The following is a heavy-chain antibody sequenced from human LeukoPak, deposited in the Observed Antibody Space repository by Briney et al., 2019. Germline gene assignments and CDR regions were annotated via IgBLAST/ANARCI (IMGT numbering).Heavy chain of an antibody. CDR2: IYTGGTT. CDR3: TKATKWLAFDD. CDR1: GGSTSSHF. D-gene: IGHD6-19*01. V-gene: IGHV4-59*11. Sequence: SETLSLTCTVSGGSTSSHFWSWIRQPPGKGVEWIGNIYTGGTTNYNPSLKSGVTISIDTSKNQLSLHLASVTAADTAVYYCTKATKWLAFDDWGRGTLVTVSS. J-gene: IGHJ4*02.